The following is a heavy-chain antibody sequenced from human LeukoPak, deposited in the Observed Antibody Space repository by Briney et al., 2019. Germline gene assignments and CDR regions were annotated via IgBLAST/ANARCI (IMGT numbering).Heavy chain of an antibody. D-gene: IGHD5-12*01. CDR1: GYSISSGYY. Sequence: PSETLSLTCTVSGYSISSGYYWGWIRQPPGKGLEWIGSLYHSGSTYYNPSLQSRVTMSVDMSKNQFSLKLTSVTAADTAVYFCARGMAAAYDYNWFDPWGQGILVTVSS. V-gene: IGHV4-38-2*02. J-gene: IGHJ5*02. CDR2: LYHSGST. CDR3: ARGMAAAYDYNWFDP.